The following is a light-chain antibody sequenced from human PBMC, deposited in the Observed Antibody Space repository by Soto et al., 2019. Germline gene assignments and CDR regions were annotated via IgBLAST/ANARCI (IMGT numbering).Light chain of an antibody. CDR1: SSDVGAYNY. J-gene: IGLJ2*01. V-gene: IGLV2-14*03. CDR2: DVS. CDR3: ASYTSSNTLI. Sequence: QSALTQPASVSGSPGQSITISCTGTSSDVGAYNYVSWYQQHPDKAPKFLIFDVSSRPSGVSNRFSGSKSGTTASLTISGLQAEDEAHYYCASYTSSNTLIFGGGTKLTVL.